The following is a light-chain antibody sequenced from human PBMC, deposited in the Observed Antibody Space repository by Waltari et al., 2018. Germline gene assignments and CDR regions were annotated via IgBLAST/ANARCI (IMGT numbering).Light chain of an antibody. V-gene: IGLV8-61*01. CDR2: KAN. CDR1: CCSLSPTSY. Sequence: QPVVTQEPSLSVSPGGTVTLTCALSCCSLSPTSYALWYQQTQAQAPRTLGYKANARSSGVPDRFSGSILGNTAALTITGAQADDESDYYCALYMGSGIWVFGGGTRLTVL. CDR3: ALYMGSGIWV. J-gene: IGLJ3*02.